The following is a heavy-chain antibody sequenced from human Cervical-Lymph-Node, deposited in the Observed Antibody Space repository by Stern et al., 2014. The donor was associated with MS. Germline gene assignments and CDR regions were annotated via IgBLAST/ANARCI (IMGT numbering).Heavy chain of an antibody. D-gene: IGHD3-10*01. CDR2: IVPIFAAT. V-gene: IGHV1-69*01. CDR1: GGTFSTYT. CDR3: ATGGSGYFDY. Sequence: VQLVESRAEVKKPGSSVKVSCKASGGTFSTYTISWVRQAPGQGLEWLGGIVPIFAATNYAQKFRGRVTISADESTSTAYMELSSLISEDTAVYYSATGGSGYFDYWGQGTLVTVSS. J-gene: IGHJ4*02.